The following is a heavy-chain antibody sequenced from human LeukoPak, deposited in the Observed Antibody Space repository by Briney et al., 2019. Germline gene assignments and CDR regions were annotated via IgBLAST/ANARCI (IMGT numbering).Heavy chain of an antibody. CDR3: ARADGTGGPYDY. CDR2: ISSSSSTI. CDR1: GFTFSSYS. D-gene: IGHD3/OR15-3a*01. V-gene: IGHV3-48*01. J-gene: IGHJ4*02. Sequence: GGSLRLSCVASGFTFSSYSMNWVRQAPGKGLEWVSYISSSSSTIYYADSVKGRFTISRDYSKNTLFLQMNSLRAEDTAIYYCARADGTGGPYDYWGQGTLVTVSS.